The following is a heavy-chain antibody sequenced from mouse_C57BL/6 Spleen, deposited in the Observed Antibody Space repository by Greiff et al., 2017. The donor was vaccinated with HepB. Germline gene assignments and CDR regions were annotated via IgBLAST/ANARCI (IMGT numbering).Heavy chain of an antibody. CDR1: GYAFSSSW. V-gene: IGHV1-82*01. D-gene: IGHD3-1*01. Sequence: QVQLQQSGPELVKPGASVKISCKASGYAFSSSWMNWVKQRPGKGLEWIGRIYPGDGDTNYNGKFKGKATLTADKSSSTAYMQLSSLTSEDSAVYFCARSGYYYAMDYWGKGTSVTVSS. J-gene: IGHJ4*01. CDR3: ARSGYYYAMDY. CDR2: IYPGDGDT.